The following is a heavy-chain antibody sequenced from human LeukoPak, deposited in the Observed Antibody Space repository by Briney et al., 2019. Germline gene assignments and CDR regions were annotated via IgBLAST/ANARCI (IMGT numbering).Heavy chain of an antibody. D-gene: IGHD1-26*01. Sequence: RTGGSLRLSCAASGFSFSSYEMNWVRQAPGKGLEWVSYISSSSSTIYYTDSVKGRFTISRDNAKNSLYLQMNSLRAEDTAVYYCARGRLGGHDYWGQGTLVTVSS. V-gene: IGHV3-48*01. CDR2: ISSSSSTI. J-gene: IGHJ4*02. CDR3: ARGRLGGHDY. CDR1: GFSFSSYE.